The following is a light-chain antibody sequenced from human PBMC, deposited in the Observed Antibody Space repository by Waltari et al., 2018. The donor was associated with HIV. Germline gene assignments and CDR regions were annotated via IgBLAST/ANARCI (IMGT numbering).Light chain of an antibody. Sequence: AIQLTQSPSSLSASVRDRVPITCRASQGINSALAWYQQKPGQPPKLLIYDVSTLQTAVPSRFSGSGSGTDYTLTISSLQSEDFATYFCQQFHSYPVTFGQGTRLEIK. V-gene: IGKV1-13*02. CDR1: QGINSA. J-gene: IGKJ5*01. CDR3: QQFHSYPVT. CDR2: DVS.